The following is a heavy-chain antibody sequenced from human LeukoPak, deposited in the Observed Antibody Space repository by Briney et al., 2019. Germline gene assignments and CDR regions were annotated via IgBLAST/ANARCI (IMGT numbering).Heavy chain of an antibody. CDR1: GGTFSSYA. CDR3: ARGSSVRPDTPDPGYYFDY. D-gene: IGHD6-6*01. Sequence: GASVKVSCKASGGTFSSYAISWVRQAPGQGLEWMGGIIPIFGTANYAQKFQGRVTITTDESTSTAYMELSSLRSEDTAVYYCARGSSVRPDTPDPGYYFDYWGQGTLATVSS. V-gene: IGHV1-69*05. J-gene: IGHJ4*02. CDR2: IIPIFGTA.